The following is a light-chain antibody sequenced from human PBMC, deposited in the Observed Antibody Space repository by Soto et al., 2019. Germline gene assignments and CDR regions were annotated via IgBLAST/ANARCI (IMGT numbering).Light chain of an antibody. CDR1: QSLSSR. V-gene: IGKV1-39*01. Sequence: IQMTQSPSSLSASVGDRVTITCRASQSLSSRLTWYQQKPGEAPKLLIYETSSLHSGVPSRFSGSGSETDFTLTSNSLQPEDFATYYFQQSFRPPYTFGQGTKLEIK. CDR2: ETS. J-gene: IGKJ2*01. CDR3: QQSFRPPYT.